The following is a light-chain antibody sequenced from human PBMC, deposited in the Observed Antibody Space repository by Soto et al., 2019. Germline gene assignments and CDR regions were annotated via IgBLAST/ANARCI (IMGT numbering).Light chain of an antibody. CDR2: DAS. V-gene: IGLV2-14*01. J-gene: IGLJ1*01. Sequence: QSVLTHPASVSRAPGQSITTSCTGTSSDVGGYNYVSWYQQHPGKAPKLMIYDASNRPSGVSNRFSGSKSGNTASLTISGLQAEDEADYYCSSYTSSSTLYVFGTGTKLTVL. CDR3: SSYTSSSTLYV. CDR1: SSDVGGYNY.